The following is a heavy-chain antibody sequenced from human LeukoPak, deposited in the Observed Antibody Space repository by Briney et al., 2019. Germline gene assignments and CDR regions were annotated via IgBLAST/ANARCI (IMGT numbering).Heavy chain of an antibody. CDR1: GFIFRNYW. CDR3: AKALTPYYYYYYGMDV. CDR2: INPNGITT. Sequence: GGSLRLSCAASGFIFRNYWMHWVRQAPGKGLVWVARINPNGITTTYTDSVKGRFTISRDNAKNTLYLQMNSLRAEDTAVYYCAKALTPYYYYYYGMDVWGQGTTVTVSS. V-gene: IGHV3-74*01. J-gene: IGHJ6*02.